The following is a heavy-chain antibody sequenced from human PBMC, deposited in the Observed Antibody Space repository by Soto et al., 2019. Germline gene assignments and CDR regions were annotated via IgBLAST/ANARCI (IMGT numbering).Heavy chain of an antibody. V-gene: IGHV3-30*04. J-gene: IGHJ4*02. CDR3: ARLSSSRRAFDY. D-gene: IGHD6-13*01. CDR1: GFTFSSYT. CDR2: ISYDGSDK. Sequence: GGSLRLSCAASGFTFSSYTMHWVRQTPGKGLERVAVISYDGSDKYYADSVKGRFTISRDNSKNSLYLQMNSLRAEDTAVYYCARLSSSRRAFDYRGQGTLVTVSS.